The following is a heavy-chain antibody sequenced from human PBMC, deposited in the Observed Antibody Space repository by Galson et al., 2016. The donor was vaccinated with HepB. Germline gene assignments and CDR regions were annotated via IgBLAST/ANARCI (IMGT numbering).Heavy chain of an antibody. CDR1: VGSISSYY. D-gene: IGHD4-23*01. CDR2: IYYSGST. J-gene: IGHJ6*02. V-gene: IGHV4-59*01. Sequence: SETLSLTCTVSVGSISSYYWGWIRQPPGKGLEWIGYIYYSGSTNYNPSLKSRVSISVDTSKNQFSLRLNSVTAADTAVYYCVRLIYGGSPDYYYFHGMDVWGQGTTVTASS. CDR3: VRLIYGGSPDYYYFHGMDV.